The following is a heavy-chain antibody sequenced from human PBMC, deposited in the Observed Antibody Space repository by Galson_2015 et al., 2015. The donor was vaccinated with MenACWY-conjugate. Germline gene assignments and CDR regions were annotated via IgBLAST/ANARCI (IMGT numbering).Heavy chain of an antibody. Sequence: SLRLSCAGSGFIFSSHWMHWVRQLPGEGLVWVSRMNGDGSIIDYADSVKGRFTTSRDNAKNMVFLQMDRLRAEDTAVYYCVRALHGDADYWGQGTLVTVSS. V-gene: IGHV3-74*01. CDR2: MNGDGSII. J-gene: IGHJ4*02. CDR1: GFIFSSHW. D-gene: IGHD2-21*02. CDR3: VRALHGDADY.